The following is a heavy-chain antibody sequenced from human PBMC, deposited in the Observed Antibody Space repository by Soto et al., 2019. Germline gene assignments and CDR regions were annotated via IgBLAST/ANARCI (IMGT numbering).Heavy chain of an antibody. CDR1: GGSFSGYY. CDR3: ARGFSFTDYYGSGSYPRFKNWFDP. V-gene: IGHV4-34*01. CDR2: INHSGST. J-gene: IGHJ5*02. D-gene: IGHD3-10*01. Sequence: SETLSLTCAVYGGSFSGYYWSWIRQPPGKGLEWIGEINHSGSTNYNPSLKSRVTISVDTSKNQFSLKLSSVTAADTAVYYCARGFSFTDYYGSGSYPRFKNWFDPWGQGTLVTVSS.